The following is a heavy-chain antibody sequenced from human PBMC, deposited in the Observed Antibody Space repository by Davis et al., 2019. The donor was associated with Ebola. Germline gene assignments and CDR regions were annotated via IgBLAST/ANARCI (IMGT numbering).Heavy chain of an antibody. Sequence: MPSETLSLTCTVSGGSISDHYWCWIRQPPGKALEWIGYIYYGGTTNYNPSLKSRVTISLDPSKNQLSLKLSSVTAADTAVYYCARRVPMGNWFDPWGQGTLVTVSS. J-gene: IGHJ5*02. D-gene: IGHD3-10*01. CDR1: GGSISDHY. CDR2: IYYGGTT. V-gene: IGHV4-59*08. CDR3: ARRVPMGNWFDP.